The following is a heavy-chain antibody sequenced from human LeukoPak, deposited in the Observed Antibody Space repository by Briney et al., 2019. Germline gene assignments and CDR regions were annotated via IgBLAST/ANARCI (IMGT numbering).Heavy chain of an antibody. CDR1: GFTFSSYE. D-gene: IGHD6-13*01. V-gene: IGHV3-48*03. CDR2: ISSSGSNI. J-gene: IGHJ3*02. CDR3: ARDIGSSWYSATDAFDI. Sequence: GGSLRLSCAASGFTFSSYEMNWVRQAPGQGLEWVSYISSSGSNIYYADSVKGRFTISRDNAKNSLYLQMNSLRAEDTAVYYCARDIGSSWYSATDAFDIWGQGTMVTVSS.